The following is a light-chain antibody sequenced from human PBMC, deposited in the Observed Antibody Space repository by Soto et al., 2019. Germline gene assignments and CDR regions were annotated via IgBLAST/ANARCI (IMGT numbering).Light chain of an antibody. Sequence: EIVLTQSPATLSLSPGESATLSCRASQSVSSYLAWYQQKPGRAPRLLIYDASNRATGIPARFSGSGSGTDFTLTISSLEPEDFAVYYCQHRSSWPLTFGGGTKVEIK. V-gene: IGKV3-11*01. CDR3: QHRSSWPLT. CDR1: QSVSSY. J-gene: IGKJ4*01. CDR2: DAS.